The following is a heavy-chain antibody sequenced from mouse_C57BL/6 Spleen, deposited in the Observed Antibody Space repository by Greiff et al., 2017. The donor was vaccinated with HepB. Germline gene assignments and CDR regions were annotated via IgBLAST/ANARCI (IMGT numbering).Heavy chain of an antibody. J-gene: IGHJ3*01. CDR3: ASKGGGYDGAWFAY. CDR2: INPNNGGT. D-gene: IGHD2-2*01. V-gene: IGHV1-18*01. CDR1: GYTFTDYN. Sequence: EVQLQQSGPELVKPGASVKIPCKASGYTFTDYNMDWVKQSHGKSLEWIGDINPNNGGTIYNQKFKGKATLTVDKSSSTAYMELRSLTSEDTAVYYCASKGGGYDGAWFAYWGQGTLVTVSA.